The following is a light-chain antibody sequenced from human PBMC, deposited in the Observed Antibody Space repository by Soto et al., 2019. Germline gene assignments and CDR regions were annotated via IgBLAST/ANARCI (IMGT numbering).Light chain of an antibody. V-gene: IGLV2-14*03. CDR2: DVN. Sequence: QSALTQPASVSGSPGQSITISCTGTSSDVGGYNFVSWYQQHPGKVPKLMIFDVNRRPSGVSDRFSGFKSGNTASLTISGLQAEDDGDYYCCSYTSSSTHVFGSGTKLTVL. CDR1: SSDVGGYNF. J-gene: IGLJ1*01. CDR3: CSYTSSSTHV.